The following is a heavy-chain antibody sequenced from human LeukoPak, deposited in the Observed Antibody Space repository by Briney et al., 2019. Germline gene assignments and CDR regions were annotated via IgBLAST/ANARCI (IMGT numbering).Heavy chain of an antibody. CDR3: AREDGDYFDY. D-gene: IGHD4-17*01. V-gene: IGHV4-61*01. J-gene: IGHJ4*02. Sequence: SETLSLTCTVSGGSVSSGSYYWSWIRQPPGKGLEWIGYIYYSGSTNYNPSLKSRVTLSVDTSKNQFSLKLSSVTAADTAVYYCAREDGDYFDYWGQGTLVTVSS. CDR1: GGSVSSGSYY. CDR2: IYYSGST.